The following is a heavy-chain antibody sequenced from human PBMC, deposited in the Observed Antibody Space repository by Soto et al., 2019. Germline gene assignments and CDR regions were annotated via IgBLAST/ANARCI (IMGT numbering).Heavy chain of an antibody. CDR3: ARHSRLSSSNNWFDP. J-gene: IGHJ5*02. D-gene: IGHD6-6*01. V-gene: IGHV1-3*04. Sequence: ASVKVSCKASGYTFINYAIQWVRQAPGQRLEWMGWINTGNGNTQYSQKFQGRVTITRDTSASAAYMELRSLRSEDTAVYYCARHSRLSSSNNWFDPWGPGHLVTVSS. CDR1: GYTFINYA. CDR2: INTGNGNT.